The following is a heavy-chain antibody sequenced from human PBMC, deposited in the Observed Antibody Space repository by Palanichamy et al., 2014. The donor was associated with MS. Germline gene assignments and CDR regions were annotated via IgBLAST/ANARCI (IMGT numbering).Heavy chain of an antibody. CDR3: ASGYYYDSSGYYTPDY. Sequence: QVQLVQSGAEVKKPGASVKVSCKASGYTFTTYALHWVRQAPGQGLEWMGWINAGNGNTKYSQKFQGRVTITRDTSASTAYMELSSLRSEDTAVYYRASGYYYDSSGYYTPDYWGQGTLVTVSS. V-gene: IGHV1-3*01. CDR2: INAGNGNT. J-gene: IGHJ4*02. CDR1: GYTFTTYA. D-gene: IGHD3-22*01.